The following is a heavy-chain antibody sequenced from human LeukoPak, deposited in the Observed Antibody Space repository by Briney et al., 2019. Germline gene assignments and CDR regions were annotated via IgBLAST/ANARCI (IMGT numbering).Heavy chain of an antibody. CDR1: GFTVSSNY. CDR3: ARGLSRYISTSTGDYFDY. D-gene: IGHD6-13*01. CDR2: IYSDGST. V-gene: IGHV3-53*01. J-gene: IGHJ4*02. Sequence: GSLRLPCAASGFTVSSNYMSWVRQAPGKGLEWVSVIYSDGSTYYADSVKGRFTISRDKSKNTLFLQMNSLRAEDTAVYYCARGLSRYISTSTGDYFDYWGQGTLVTVSS.